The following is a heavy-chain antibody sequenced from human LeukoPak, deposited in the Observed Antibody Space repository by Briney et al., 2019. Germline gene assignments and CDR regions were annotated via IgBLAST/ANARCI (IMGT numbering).Heavy chain of an antibody. D-gene: IGHD3-22*01. CDR1: GFTFGSYA. Sequence: GGSLRLSCAASGFTFGSYAMSWVRQAPGKGLEWVSAISGSGGSTYYAGSVKGRFTISRDNSKNTLYLQMNSLRAEDTAVYYCAKYYDSSGYPDYWGQGTLVTVSS. CDR3: AKYYDSSGYPDY. CDR2: ISGSGGST. V-gene: IGHV3-23*01. J-gene: IGHJ4*02.